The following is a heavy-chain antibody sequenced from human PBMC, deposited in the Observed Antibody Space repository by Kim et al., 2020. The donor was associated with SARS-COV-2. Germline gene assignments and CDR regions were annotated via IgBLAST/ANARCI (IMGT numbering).Heavy chain of an antibody. CDR1: GFTFSSYA. V-gene: IGHV3-23*01. CDR3: AKYMRSSSWTYYYYYGM. J-gene: IGHJ6*01. Sequence: GWSLRLSCAASGFTFSSYAMTWVRQAPGKGLEWVSGITGSGGSTYYADSVKGRFTISRDNSKNTLYLQMNSLRAEDTAVYYYAKYMRSSSWTYYYYYGM. CDR2: ITGSGGST. D-gene: IGHD6-13*01.